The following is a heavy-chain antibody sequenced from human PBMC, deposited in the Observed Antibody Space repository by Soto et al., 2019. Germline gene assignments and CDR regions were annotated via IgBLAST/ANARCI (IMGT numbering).Heavy chain of an antibody. CDR2: ISGSGGST. J-gene: IGHJ4*02. CDR1: GLTVSSYA. Sequence: GGSLRLACAASGLTVSSYAMSGVRQAPGKGLEWVSAISGSGGSTYYADSVKGRFTISRDNSKNTLYLQMNSLRAEDTAVYYCAKVGVPAAIPKSFDYWGQGTLVTVSS. D-gene: IGHD2-2*01. V-gene: IGHV3-23*01. CDR3: AKVGVPAAIPKSFDY.